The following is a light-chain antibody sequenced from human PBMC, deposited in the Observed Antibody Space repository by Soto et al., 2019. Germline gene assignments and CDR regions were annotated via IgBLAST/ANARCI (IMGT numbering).Light chain of an antibody. CDR2: GAS. CDR1: QSFSSN. V-gene: IGKV3-15*01. J-gene: IGKJ1*01. CDR3: QQYNNWPRT. Sequence: EIVMTQSPATLSVSPGERATLSCRASQSFSSNLACYQQKPGQAPRLLIYGASTRATGIPARFSGSGSGTEFTLTISSLQSEDFAVYYCQQYNNWPRTFGQGTKV.